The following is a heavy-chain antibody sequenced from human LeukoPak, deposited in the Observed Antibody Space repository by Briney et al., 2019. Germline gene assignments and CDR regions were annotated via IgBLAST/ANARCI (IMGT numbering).Heavy chain of an antibody. CDR1: GGSISSYY. D-gene: IGHD5-18*01. Sequence: PSETLSLTCSVSGGSISSYYWSWIRQPPGKGLEWIGYIYYSGSTNYNPSLKSRVTISVDTSKNQFSLKLSSVTVADTAVYHCAREAMYSYGNNFDYWGQGTLVTVSS. CDR2: IYYSGST. J-gene: IGHJ4*02. CDR3: AREAMYSYGNNFDY. V-gene: IGHV4-59*01.